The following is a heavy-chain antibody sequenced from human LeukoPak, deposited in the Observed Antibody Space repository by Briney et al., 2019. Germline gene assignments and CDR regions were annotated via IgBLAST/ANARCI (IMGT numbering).Heavy chain of an antibody. J-gene: IGHJ4*02. CDR1: GFTFSSYA. V-gene: IGHV3-23*01. CDR2: ISGSGGST. CDR3: AKSTAYYYDSSGYYYYFDY. Sequence: GGSLRLSCAASGFTFSSYAMSWVRQAPGKGLEWVSAISGSGGSTYYADSAKGRFTISRDNSKNTLYLQMNSLRAEDTAVYYCAKSTAYYYDSSGYYYYFDYWGQGTLVTVSS. D-gene: IGHD3-22*01.